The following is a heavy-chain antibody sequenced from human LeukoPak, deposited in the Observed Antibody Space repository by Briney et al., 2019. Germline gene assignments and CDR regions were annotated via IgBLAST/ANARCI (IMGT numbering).Heavy chain of an antibody. D-gene: IGHD3-22*01. CDR2: IDPDSGGT. CDR1: GYTFIDYY. V-gene: IGHV1-2*02. CDR3: AREYYDTSGSKYAFDI. J-gene: IGHJ3*02. Sequence: ASVRVSCKSSGYTFIDYYIHWVRQAPGQGLEWMGCIDPDSGGTKFAQQSQGRVTLTRDTSIRTAYMELSRLTSDDTAIYYCAREYYDTSGSKYAFDIWGQGTMVTVS.